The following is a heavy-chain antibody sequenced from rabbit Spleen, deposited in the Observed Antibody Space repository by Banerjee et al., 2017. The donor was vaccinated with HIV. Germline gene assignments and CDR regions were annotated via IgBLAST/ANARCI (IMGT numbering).Heavy chain of an antibody. CDR3: ASAYDTYDYGFNL. CDR1: GFSFNSGYD. CDR2: IYAGSSGST. D-gene: IGHD6-1*01. V-gene: IGHV1S40*01. J-gene: IGHJ4*01. Sequence: QSLEESGGGLVKPGTSLTLTCRASGFSFNSGYDMCWVRQAPGKGLEWIGCIYAGSSGSTYSATWAKGRFTVSKTSSTTVTLQMTSLTAADTATYFCASAYDTYDYGFNLWGPGTLVTVS.